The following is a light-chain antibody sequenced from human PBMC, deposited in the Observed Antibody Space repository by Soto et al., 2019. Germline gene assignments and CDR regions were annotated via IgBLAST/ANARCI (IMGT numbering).Light chain of an antibody. Sequence: EFVLTQSPGTLSLSPGERATLSCRASQTVRNNYLAWYQQKPGQAPRLIIYDASVRATGIPARFSGSGSGTDFTLTISSLEPEDFAVYYCQEGTYWPAFGGGTKVDIK. CDR3: QEGTYWPA. CDR2: DAS. J-gene: IGKJ4*01. V-gene: IGKV3D-20*02. CDR1: QTVRNNY.